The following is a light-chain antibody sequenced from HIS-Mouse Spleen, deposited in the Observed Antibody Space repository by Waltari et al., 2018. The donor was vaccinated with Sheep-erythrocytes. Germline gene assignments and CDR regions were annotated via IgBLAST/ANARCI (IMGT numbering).Light chain of an antibody. CDR3: QQLT. V-gene: IGKV3-11*01. J-gene: IGKJ4*01. Sequence: EIVLTQSPATLSLSPGERATLSCRASQSVSSYLAWYQQKPGQAPRLLIDDASNRATGIPARFSGSGSGTDFTLTISILEPEDFAVYYCQQLTFGGGTKVEIK. CDR1: QSVSSY. CDR2: DAS.